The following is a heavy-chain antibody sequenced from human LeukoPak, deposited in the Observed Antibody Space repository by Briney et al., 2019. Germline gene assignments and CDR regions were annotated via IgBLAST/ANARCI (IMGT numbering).Heavy chain of an antibody. V-gene: IGHV4-39*01. CDR2: IYYSGST. D-gene: IGHD3-3*01. CDR1: GGSISSSSYY. J-gene: IGHJ4*02. CDR3: ARQALGAADY. Sequence: SETLSLTCTVSGGSISSSSYYWGWIRQPPGKGLEWIGSIYYSGSTYYNPSLKSRVTISVDTSKNQFSLKLSSVTAADTAVYYCARQALGAADYWGQGTLVTVSS.